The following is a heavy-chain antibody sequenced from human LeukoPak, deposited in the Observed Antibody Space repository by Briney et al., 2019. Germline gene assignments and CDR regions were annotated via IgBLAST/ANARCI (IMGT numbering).Heavy chain of an antibody. CDR2: IIPIFGTA. CDR1: GGTFSSYA. J-gene: IGHJ4*02. Sequence: SVKVSCKASGGTFSSYAISWVRQAPGQGLEWMGGIIPIFGTANYAQKFQGRVTITSDESTSTAYMELSSLRSEDTAVYYCARKASGYSGYFDYWGQGTLVTVSS. CDR3: ARKASGYSGYFDY. D-gene: IGHD3-10*01. V-gene: IGHV1-69*13.